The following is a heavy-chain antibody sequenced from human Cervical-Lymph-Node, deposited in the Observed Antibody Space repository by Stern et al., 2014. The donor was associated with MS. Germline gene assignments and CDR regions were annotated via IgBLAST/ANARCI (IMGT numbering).Heavy chain of an antibody. CDR1: GGTFSSYA. V-gene: IGHV1-69*01. Sequence: VQLEESGAEVKKPGASVKVSCKASGGTFSSYAISWVRQAPGQGLEWMGGFIPIFGTANYAQKFQGRVTITADESTSTAYMELSSLRSEDTAVYYCARQADGYNSPFGYWGQGTLVTVSS. D-gene: IGHD5-24*01. CDR2: FIPIFGTA. CDR3: ARQADGYNSPFGY. J-gene: IGHJ4*02.